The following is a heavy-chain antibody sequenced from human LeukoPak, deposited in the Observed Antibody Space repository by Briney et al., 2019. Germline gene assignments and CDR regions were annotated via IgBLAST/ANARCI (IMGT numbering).Heavy chain of an antibody. CDR1: GFTFSSYS. CDR2: ISSSSRYI. Sequence: GGSLRLSCAASGFTFSSYSRNWVRQAPGKGLEWVSSISSSSRYIYYADSVKGRFTISRDNAKNSLYLQMNSLRAEDTAVYYCAREGTELELRYWGQGTLVTVSS. V-gene: IGHV3-21*01. CDR3: AREGTELELRY. J-gene: IGHJ4*02. D-gene: IGHD1-7*01.